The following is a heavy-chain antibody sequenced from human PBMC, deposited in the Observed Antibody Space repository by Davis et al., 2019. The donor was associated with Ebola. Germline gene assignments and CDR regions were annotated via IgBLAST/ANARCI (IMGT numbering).Heavy chain of an antibody. J-gene: IGHJ3*01. CDR2: LGLSADT. CDR1: GFVFSSYV. Sequence: GESLKISCAASGFVFSSYVMSWVRRAPGKGLEWVSTLGLSADTYYADSVKGRFTISRDNSKNTLLLQMNSLRVEDTAIYYCAKDTSSVWFDVWGQGTMVTVSS. CDR3: AKDTSSVWFDV. V-gene: IGHV3-23*01. D-gene: IGHD6-19*01.